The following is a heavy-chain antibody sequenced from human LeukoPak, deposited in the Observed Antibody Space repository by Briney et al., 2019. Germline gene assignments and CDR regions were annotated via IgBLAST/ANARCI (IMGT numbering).Heavy chain of an antibody. J-gene: IGHJ4*02. CDR2: ISGNGDNT. D-gene: IGHD6-19*01. Sequence: GGSLRLSCAASGFTFSSYAMSWVRQAPGKGLEWVSAISGNGDNTYYADSVKGRFTISRDNSKNTLYLQMNSLRADDTAVYYCANHGYSSGWPQVPSDYWGRGTLVTVSS. CDR3: ANHGYSSGWPQVPSDY. V-gene: IGHV3-23*01. CDR1: GFTFSSYA.